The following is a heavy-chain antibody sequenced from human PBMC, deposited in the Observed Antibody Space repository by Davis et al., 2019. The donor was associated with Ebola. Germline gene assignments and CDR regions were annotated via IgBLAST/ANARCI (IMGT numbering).Heavy chain of an antibody. Sequence: PGGSLRLSCAASGFTFSGSAMHWVRQASGKGLEWVGRIRSKANSYATAYAASVKGRFTISRDDSKNTAYLQMNSLKMDDTAVYYCARGPGILSPYYGMDVWGQGTTVTVSS. V-gene: IGHV3-73*01. CDR1: GFTFSGSA. CDR2: IRSKANSYAT. J-gene: IGHJ6*02. CDR3: ARGPGILSPYYGMDV. D-gene: IGHD3-9*01.